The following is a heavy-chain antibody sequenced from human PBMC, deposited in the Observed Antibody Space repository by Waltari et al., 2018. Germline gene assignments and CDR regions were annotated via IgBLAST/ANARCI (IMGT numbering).Heavy chain of an antibody. CDR1: GGTFSSYA. Sequence: QVQLVQSGAEVKKPGSSVKVSCKASGGTFSSYAISWVRQAPGQGLEWMGGIIPIFGTANYGQKFQVRVTITADESTSTAYMELSSLRSEDTAVYYCARDLGKGFWSGYYGYGMDVWGQGTTVTVSS. CDR3: ARDLGKGFWSGYYGYGMDV. CDR2: IIPIFGTA. D-gene: IGHD3-3*01. J-gene: IGHJ6*02. V-gene: IGHV1-69*01.